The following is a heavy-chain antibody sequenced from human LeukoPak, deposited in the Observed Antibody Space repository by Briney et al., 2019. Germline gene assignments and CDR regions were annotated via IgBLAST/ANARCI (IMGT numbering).Heavy chain of an antibody. J-gene: IGHJ4*02. CDR3: ARPYYDSSGYPYYFDY. V-gene: IGHV5-51*01. CDR2: IYPGDSDT. D-gene: IGHD3-22*01. CDR1: GYSFTSYW. Sequence: GESLKISCKGSGYSFTSYWIGWVRQMPGKGLEWMGIIYPGDSDTRYSPSFQGQVTISADKSISTAYLQWSSLKASDTAMYYCARPYYDSSGYPYYFDYWGQGTLVTVSS.